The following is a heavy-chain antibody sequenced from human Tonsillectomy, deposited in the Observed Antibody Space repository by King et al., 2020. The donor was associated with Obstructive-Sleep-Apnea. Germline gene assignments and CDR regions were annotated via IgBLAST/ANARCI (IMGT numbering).Heavy chain of an antibody. V-gene: IGHV3-7*03. D-gene: IGHD3-10*01. Sequence: VQLVESGGGLVQPGGSLRLSCAASGFTFSSYWMSWVRQAPGKGLEGVANIKQDGSEKYYVDSVKGPFTISRDNAKNSLYLQMNSLRAEDTAVYDCARERGGLRSYYYYGMDVWGQGTTVTVSS. CDR3: ARERGGLRSYYYYGMDV. CDR1: GFTFSSYW. J-gene: IGHJ6*02. CDR2: IKQDGSEK.